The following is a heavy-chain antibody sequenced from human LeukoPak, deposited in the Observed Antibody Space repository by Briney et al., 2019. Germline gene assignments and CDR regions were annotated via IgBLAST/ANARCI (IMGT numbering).Heavy chain of an antibody. J-gene: IGHJ4*02. CDR1: GFTFSSYS. Sequence: GGSLRLSCAASGFTFSSYSMNWVRQAPGKGLEWVSSISSSSSYIYYADSVKGRFTISRDNAKNSLYLQMNSLRAEDMAVYYCARDPFGSSNFDYWGQGTLVTVSS. V-gene: IGHV3-21*01. D-gene: IGHD1-26*01. CDR3: ARDPFGSSNFDY. CDR2: ISSSSSYI.